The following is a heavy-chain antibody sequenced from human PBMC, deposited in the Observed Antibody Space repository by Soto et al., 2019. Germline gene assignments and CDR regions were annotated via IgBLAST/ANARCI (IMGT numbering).Heavy chain of an antibody. Sequence: EAQLLESGGGLVQPGGSLRLSCAASGFTVSSYAMSWVRQAPGKGLEWVSGISGSGSTYSADSVKGRFTISRARSKNTGYLQMNRLRAGDTAVYYCARALRFTFTTGYYRDVWGRGTTVTVSS. J-gene: IGHJ6*03. CDR1: GFTVSSYA. D-gene: IGHD3-16*01. V-gene: IGHV3-23*01. CDR3: ARALRFTFTTGYYRDV. CDR2: ISGSGST.